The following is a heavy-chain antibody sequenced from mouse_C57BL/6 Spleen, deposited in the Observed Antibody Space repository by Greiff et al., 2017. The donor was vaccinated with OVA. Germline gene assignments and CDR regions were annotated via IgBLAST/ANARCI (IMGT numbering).Heavy chain of an antibody. V-gene: IGHV5-16*01. Sequence: EVMLVESEGGLVQPGSSMKLSCTASGFTFSDYYMAWVRQVPEKGLEWVANINYDGSSTYYLDSLKSRFIISRDNAKNILYLQMSSLKSEDTATYYCARAYGNYDYYFDYWGQGTTLTVSS. CDR3: ARAYGNYDYYFDY. CDR2: INYDGSST. D-gene: IGHD2-1*01. J-gene: IGHJ2*01. CDR1: GFTFSDYY.